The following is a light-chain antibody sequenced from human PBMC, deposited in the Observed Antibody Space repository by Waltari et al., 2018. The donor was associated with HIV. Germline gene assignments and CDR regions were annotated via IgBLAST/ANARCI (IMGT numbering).Light chain of an antibody. CDR3: QQTYSVPLT. Sequence: DIQMTQSPSPLSATVGDRVIITCRASQSIGSYLSWYQQRPGKAPKLLIYGATNLQGGVPARFSGSGSGTDFTLTISSLQPEDFAIYVCQQTYSVPLTSGQGTRLETK. CDR1: QSIGSY. J-gene: IGKJ5*01. CDR2: GAT. V-gene: IGKV1-39*01.